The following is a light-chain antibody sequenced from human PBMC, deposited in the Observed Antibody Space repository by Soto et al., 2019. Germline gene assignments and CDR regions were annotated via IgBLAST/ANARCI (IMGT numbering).Light chain of an antibody. CDR2: DAS. J-gene: IGKJ1*01. CDR3: QQSYSTPRT. CDR1: QSISTY. Sequence: DIQMTQSPSSLSASVGDRVTITCRASQSISTYLHWYQQKPGKAPGLLMYDASSLQSGVPSRFSGSGSGTDFSLTISSLQPEDSATYFCQQSYSTPRTFGQGTKVDI. V-gene: IGKV1-39*01.